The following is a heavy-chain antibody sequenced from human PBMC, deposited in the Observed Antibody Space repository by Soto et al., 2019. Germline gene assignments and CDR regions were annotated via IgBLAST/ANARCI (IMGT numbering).Heavy chain of an antibody. CDR1: GYTFTHYG. D-gene: IGHD2-15*01. CDR3: ARDLHSGGKYWYFDI. Sequence: QVQLVQSGAEVKKPGASVKVSCKASGYTFTHYGITWVRQAPGQGLEWMGWINSFSGYTNYPQKLQGRLTMNTDTSTNTVYMELRNLRSDDTAVYYCARDLHSGGKYWYFDIWCRGTLVTVSS. CDR2: INSFSGYT. V-gene: IGHV1-18*01. J-gene: IGHJ2*01.